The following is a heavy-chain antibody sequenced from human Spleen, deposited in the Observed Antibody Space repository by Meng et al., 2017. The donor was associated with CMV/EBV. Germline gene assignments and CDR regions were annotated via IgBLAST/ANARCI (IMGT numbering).Heavy chain of an antibody. CDR1: GFTFSSYA. J-gene: IGHJ4*02. Sequence: GESLKISYAASGFTFSSYAMSWVRQAPGKGLEWVSAISGSGGSTYYADSVKGRFTISRDNARNSLYLQMNSLRAEDTAVYYCARDWFGSSPYYFDYWGQGTLVTVSS. D-gene: IGHD6-13*01. V-gene: IGHV3-23*01. CDR3: ARDWFGSSPYYFDY. CDR2: ISGSGGST.